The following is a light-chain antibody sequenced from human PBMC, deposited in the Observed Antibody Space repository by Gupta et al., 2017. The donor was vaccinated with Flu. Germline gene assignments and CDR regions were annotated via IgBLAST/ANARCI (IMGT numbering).Light chain of an antibody. V-gene: IGKV1-39*01. CDR1: QSISSY. Sequence: PSSLSASVGDRVTITCRASQSISSYLNWYQQKPGKAPKLLIYAASSLQSGVPSRFSGSGSGTDFTLTISSLQPEDFATYYCQQSYSSPLTFGRGTKVEIK. J-gene: IGKJ4*01. CDR3: QQSYSSPLT. CDR2: AAS.